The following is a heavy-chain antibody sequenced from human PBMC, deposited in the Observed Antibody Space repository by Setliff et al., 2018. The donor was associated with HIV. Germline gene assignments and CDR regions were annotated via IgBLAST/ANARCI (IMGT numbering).Heavy chain of an antibody. V-gene: IGHV3-23*01. CDR1: GFSFRSYA. D-gene: IGHD4-4*01. Sequence: SLRLSCAASGFSFRSYAVSWVRQAPGKGLEWVSVISGSGDITYYRESVKGRFTVSRDNSNNTVYLQMNSLSAEDTAMYYCAKTQTVITVYGPFDSWGQGTPVTVSS. J-gene: IGHJ4*02. CDR2: ISGSGDIT. CDR3: AKTQTVITVYGPFDS.